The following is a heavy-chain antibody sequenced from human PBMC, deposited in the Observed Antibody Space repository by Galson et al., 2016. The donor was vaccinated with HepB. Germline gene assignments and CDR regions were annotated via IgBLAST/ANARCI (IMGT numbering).Heavy chain of an antibody. Sequence: SETLSLTCAVSDYSISSGYYWGWIRQPPGKGLEWIGIIYHSETTYYNPSLESRVTISVDTTKNQLSLKLSSVTAADTAMYYCARVLGVNGDVFENWGQGTLVTVSS. V-gene: IGHV4-38-2*01. CDR3: ARVLGVNGDVFEN. J-gene: IGHJ4*02. CDR2: IYHSETT. CDR1: DYSISSGYY. D-gene: IGHD4-17*01.